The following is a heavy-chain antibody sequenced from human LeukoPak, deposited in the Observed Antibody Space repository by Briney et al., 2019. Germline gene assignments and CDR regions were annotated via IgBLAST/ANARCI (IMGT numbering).Heavy chain of an antibody. V-gene: IGHV1-18*01. CDR2: ISAYNGNT. D-gene: IGHD2-8*01. Sequence: ASVKVSCKASGYTFTSYGISWVRQAPGQGLEWMGWISAYNGNTNYAQKLQGRVTMTTDTSTSTAYMELRSLRSDDTAVYYCARANKPANYYYYGMDVWGQGTTVTVSS. J-gene: IGHJ6*02. CDR3: ARANKPANYYYYGMDV. CDR1: GYTFTSYG.